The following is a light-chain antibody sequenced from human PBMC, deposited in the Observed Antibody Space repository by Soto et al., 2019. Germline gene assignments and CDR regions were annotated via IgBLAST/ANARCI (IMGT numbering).Light chain of an antibody. CDR3: QQRSTWPLT. CDR2: EAS. J-gene: IGKJ4*01. V-gene: IGKV3-11*01. CDR1: QSIGIY. Sequence: EIVLTQSPATLSLSPGDRATLSCRASQSIGIYLAWYQQTPGQSPRLLIYEASNRATGVPAKFSGTGSGTDFTLTISSLESEDFGIYYCQQRSTWPLTFGGGTGVEI.